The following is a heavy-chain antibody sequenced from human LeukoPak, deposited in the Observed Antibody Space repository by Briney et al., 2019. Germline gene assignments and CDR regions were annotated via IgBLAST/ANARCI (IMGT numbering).Heavy chain of an antibody. J-gene: IGHJ4*02. CDR1: GYTFTGYY. CDR3: ARHMVRGVIRMTPFDY. D-gene: IGHD3-10*01. V-gene: IGHV1-2*02. CDR2: INPNSGGT. Sequence: ASVKVSCKASGYTFTGYYMHWVRQAPGQGLEWMGWINPNSGGTNYAQKFQGRVTMTRDTSISTAYMELSRLRSDDTAVYYCARHMVRGVIRMTPFDYWGQGTLVTVSS.